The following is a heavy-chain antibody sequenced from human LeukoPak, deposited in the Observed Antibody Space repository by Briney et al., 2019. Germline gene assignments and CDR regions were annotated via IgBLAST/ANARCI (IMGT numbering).Heavy chain of an antibody. V-gene: IGHV3-7*01. J-gene: IGHJ4*02. CDR2: INQDGSER. CDR3: ARDRSTSGRQY. Sequence: PGGSLRPSCAASGFTFSSFWMAWVRQVPGKGLEWVANINQDGSERHYVDSLKGRFTVSRDNAKNSLYLQMNTLRAEDTAVYYCARDRSTSGRQYWGQGTLVTVSS. CDR1: GFTFSSFW. D-gene: IGHD3-10*01.